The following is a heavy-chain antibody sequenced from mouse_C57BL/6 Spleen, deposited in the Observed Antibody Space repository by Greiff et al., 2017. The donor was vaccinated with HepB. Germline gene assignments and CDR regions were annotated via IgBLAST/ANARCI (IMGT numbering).Heavy chain of an antibody. Sequence: EVQLQQSGPELVKPGASVKISCKASGYTFTDYYMNWVKQSHGKSLEWIGDINPNNGGTSYNQKFKGKATLTVDKSSSTAYMELRSLTSEDSAVYYGASAYYSNWAMDYWGQGTSVTVSS. CDR3: ASAYYSNWAMDY. CDR2: INPNNGGT. J-gene: IGHJ4*01. V-gene: IGHV1-26*01. CDR1: GYTFTDYY. D-gene: IGHD2-5*01.